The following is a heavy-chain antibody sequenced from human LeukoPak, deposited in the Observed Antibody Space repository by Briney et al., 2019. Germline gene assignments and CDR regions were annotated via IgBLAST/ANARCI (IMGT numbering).Heavy chain of an antibody. CDR2: IKQDGSEK. CDR3: ARASDYGDYDIDY. Sequence: GGSLRLSCAASGFTFGSYWMSWVRQAPGKGLEWVANIKQDGSEKYYVDSVKGRFTISRDNAKNSLYLQMNSLRAEDTAVYYCARASDYGDYDIDYWGQGTLVTVSS. J-gene: IGHJ4*02. CDR1: GFTFGSYW. V-gene: IGHV3-7*01. D-gene: IGHD4-17*01.